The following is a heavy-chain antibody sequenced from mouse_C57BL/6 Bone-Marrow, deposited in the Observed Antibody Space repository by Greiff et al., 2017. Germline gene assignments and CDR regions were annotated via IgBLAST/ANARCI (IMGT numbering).Heavy chain of an antibody. CDR3: SEDSAVYYCACGPYDPYWYFDV. J-gene: IGHJ1*03. CDR2: GQGLEWIG. CDR1: YTFSRRVH. D-gene: IGHD2-3*01. Sequence: LVESGPELARPWASVKISCQAFYTFSRRVHFAIRDTNYWMQWVKQRPGQGLEWIGAISPGNGDTSYNQKFKGKATLTSDKSSSTAYMQLSSLTSEDSAVYYCACGPYDPYWYFDVWGTGTTVTVSS. V-gene: IGHV1-87*01.